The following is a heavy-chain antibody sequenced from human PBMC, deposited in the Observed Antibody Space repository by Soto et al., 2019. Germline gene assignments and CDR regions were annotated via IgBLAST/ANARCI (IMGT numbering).Heavy chain of an antibody. V-gene: IGHV3-23*01. D-gene: IGHD4-17*01. J-gene: IGHJ5*02. CDR2: ISGSGGST. Sequence: GGSLRLSCAASGFTFSSYAMSWVRQAPGKGLEWVSAISGSGGSTYYADSVKGRFTISRDNSKNTLYLQMNSLRAEDTAVYYCAKAHNYGDYYNWFDPWGQGTLVTAPQ. CDR3: AKAHNYGDYYNWFDP. CDR1: GFTFSSYA.